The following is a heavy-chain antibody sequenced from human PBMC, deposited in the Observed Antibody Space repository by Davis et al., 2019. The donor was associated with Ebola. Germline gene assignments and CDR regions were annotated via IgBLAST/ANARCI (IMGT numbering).Heavy chain of an antibody. V-gene: IGHV3-74*01. CDR3: AKHGSTSCYAGVCYFDY. J-gene: IGHJ4*02. CDR2: INPDGGRT. Sequence: GESLKISCAAFSGYWMHWVRQAPGKGLVWVSRINPDGGRTGYADSVKGRFTISRDSAKNTVYLQMNSLRGEDTAVYYCAKHGSTSCYAGVCYFDYWGQGTLVTVSS. CDR1: SGYW. D-gene: IGHD2-2*01.